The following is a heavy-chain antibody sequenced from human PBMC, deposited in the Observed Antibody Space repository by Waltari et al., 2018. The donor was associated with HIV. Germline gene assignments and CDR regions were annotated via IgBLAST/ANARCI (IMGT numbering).Heavy chain of an antibody. CDR2: ISSSSFNI. CDR1: GFSFGDYA. J-gene: IGHJ6*02. Sequence: EEQLVESGGGLVNPGGSLRLSCEASGFSFGDYAMNWVRQAPGKGRDWIAYISSSSFNIKYADSVRGRFTISRDNTQNSLSLQMNNLIDEDTADYFCARDTLNFFFGLDLWGHGTPVTVSS. V-gene: IGHV3-21*05. CDR3: ARDTLNFFFGLDL.